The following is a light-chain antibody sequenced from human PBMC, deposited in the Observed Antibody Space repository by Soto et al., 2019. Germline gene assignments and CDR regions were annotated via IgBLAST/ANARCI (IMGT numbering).Light chain of an antibody. CDR2: WAS. V-gene: IGKV3-20*01. Sequence: VITQSPATLSVSPGERATLSCRASQSVSSNLAWHQQRPGQAPRLLIYWASNKATGIPDRFSGSESGTDFTLTISRLEPEDVAVYYCQQYGRSSRTFGQGTKVDI. J-gene: IGKJ1*01. CDR1: QSVSSN. CDR3: QQYGRSSRT.